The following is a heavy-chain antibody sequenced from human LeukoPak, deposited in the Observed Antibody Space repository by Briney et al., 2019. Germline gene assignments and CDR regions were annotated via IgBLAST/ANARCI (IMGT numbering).Heavy chain of an antibody. V-gene: IGHV4-30-4*08. CDR3: AREVITPGDSDGFDL. J-gene: IGHJ3*01. D-gene: IGHD2-2*01. CDR1: GGSISRANHF. Sequence: QPSETLSLTCTVSGGSISRANHFWSWVRQSPGEGLEWIGYIHYDGRAHYNPSLKSRVSMSLDMSKNQFSLSLSSVTAADTAIYYCAREVITPGDSDGFDLWGQGTMVSVSS. CDR2: IHYDGRA.